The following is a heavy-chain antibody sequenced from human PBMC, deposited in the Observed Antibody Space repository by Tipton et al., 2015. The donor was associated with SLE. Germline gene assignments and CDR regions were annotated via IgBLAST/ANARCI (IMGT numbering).Heavy chain of an antibody. CDR3: ARDVYDFWSAQGAFDI. J-gene: IGHJ3*02. CDR2: ISYDGSNK. D-gene: IGHD3-3*01. CDR1: GFTFSSYA. Sequence: SLRLSCAASGFTFSSYAMHWVRQAPGKGLAWVAVISYDGSNKYYADSVKGRFTISRDNAKNSLYLQMNSLRAEDTAVYYCARDVYDFWSAQGAFDIWGQGTMVTVSS. V-gene: IGHV3-30*04.